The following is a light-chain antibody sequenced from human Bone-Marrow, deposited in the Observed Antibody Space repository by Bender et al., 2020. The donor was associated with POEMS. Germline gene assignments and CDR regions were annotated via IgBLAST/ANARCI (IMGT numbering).Light chain of an antibody. CDR1: SSNIGAGYD. J-gene: IGLJ3*02. Sequence: QSVLTQPPSVSGAPGQRVTVSCTGSSSNIGAGYDVHWYQQLAGAAPQLLIYSNNNRPSGVPERFSGSKSGTSASLTISGLQTEDEADYYCYSYAGSFTWVFGGGTRLTVL. CDR2: SNN. V-gene: IGLV1-40*01. CDR3: YSYAGSFTWV.